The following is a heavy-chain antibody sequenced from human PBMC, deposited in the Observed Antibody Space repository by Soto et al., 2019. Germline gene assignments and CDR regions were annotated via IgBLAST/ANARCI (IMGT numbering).Heavy chain of an antibody. D-gene: IGHD2-21*01. CDR3: VRGGGGGQFDY. J-gene: IGHJ4*02. CDR1: GFTFSDFY. Sequence: KPGGSLRLSCAASGFTFSDFYMTWVRQAPGKGLEWLSYISINSNHKEYGDSVKGRHTISRDNAKNSLYLQMNSLRADDTAVYYCVRGGGGGQFDYWGQGTLVTVSS. V-gene: IGHV3-11*06. CDR2: ISINSNHK.